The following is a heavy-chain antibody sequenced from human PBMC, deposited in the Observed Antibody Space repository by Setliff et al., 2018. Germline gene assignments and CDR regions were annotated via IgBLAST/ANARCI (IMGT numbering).Heavy chain of an antibody. CDR3: ARDGQWGYGGNSGAFDI. V-gene: IGHV1-18*04. Sequence: AASVKVSCKASGYTFTSYGISWVRQAPGQGLEWMGWISAYNGNTNYAQKLQGRVTMTTDTSTSTAYMELRSLRSDDTAVYYCARDGQWGYGGNSGAFDIWGQGTMVTVSS. D-gene: IGHD4-17*01. J-gene: IGHJ3*02. CDR1: GYTFTSYG. CDR2: ISAYNGNT.